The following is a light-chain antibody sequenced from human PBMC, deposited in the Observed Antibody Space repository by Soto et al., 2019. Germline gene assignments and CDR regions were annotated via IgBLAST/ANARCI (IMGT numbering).Light chain of an antibody. CDR3: QQYNSFSPYT. J-gene: IGKJ2*01. CDR2: DAS. Sequence: DIQMTQSPSTLSAFVGDRVTITCRASQSISGWLAWYQQKPGKAPKLLIFDASNLESGVPSRFSGSGSGTEFTLTISSLQPDDFATYYCQQYNSFSPYTFGQGTKLEI. CDR1: QSISGW. V-gene: IGKV1-5*01.